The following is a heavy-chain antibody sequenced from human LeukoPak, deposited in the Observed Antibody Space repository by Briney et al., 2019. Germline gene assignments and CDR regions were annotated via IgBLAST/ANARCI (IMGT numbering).Heavy chain of an antibody. Sequence: ASVKLSCKASGYTFTGYYMHWVRQAPGQGLEWMGWINPNSGGTNYAQDFHGRVTMTRDTSISTAYMELSRLRSDDTAVYYCARAGDSGNLPWGQGTLVTVSS. CDR3: ARAGDSGNLP. CDR1: GYTFTGYY. V-gene: IGHV1-2*02. J-gene: IGHJ5*02. CDR2: INPNSGGT. D-gene: IGHD1-26*01.